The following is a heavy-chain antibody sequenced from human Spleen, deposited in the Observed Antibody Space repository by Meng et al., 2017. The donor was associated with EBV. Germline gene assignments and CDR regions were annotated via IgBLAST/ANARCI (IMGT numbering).Heavy chain of an antibody. J-gene: IGHJ5*02. V-gene: IGHV1-69*06. CDR1: GGTLTSYV. CDR2: VVPILDSA. D-gene: IGHD6-19*01. CDR3: ASLKDYSSGSTS. Sequence: VRRLTSGAWVKKPGSSVKVPCTAPGGTLTSYVISWVRQAPGRGLEWLGGVVPILDSAHYAQKFQGRVTITADKSTNTVYMELSSLRSDDTAVYYCASLKDYSSGSTSWGQGTLVTVSS.